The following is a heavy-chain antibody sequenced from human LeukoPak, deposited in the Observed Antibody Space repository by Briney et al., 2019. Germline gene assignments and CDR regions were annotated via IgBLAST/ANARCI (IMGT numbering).Heavy chain of an antibody. CDR3: ARDMGDSSGYYSPPPYYYYYYMDV. D-gene: IGHD3-22*01. V-gene: IGHV1-2*06. Sequence: ASVKVSCKASGYTFTGYYMHWVRQAPGQGLEWMGRINPNSGGTNYAQKFQGRVTMTRDTSISTAYMELSRLRSDDTAVYYCARDMGDSSGYYSPPPYYYYYYMDVWGKGTTVTVSS. CDR2: INPNSGGT. J-gene: IGHJ6*03. CDR1: GYTFTGYY.